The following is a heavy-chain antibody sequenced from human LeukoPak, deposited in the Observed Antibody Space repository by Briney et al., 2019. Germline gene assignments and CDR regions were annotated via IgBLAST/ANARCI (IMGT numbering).Heavy chain of an antibody. CDR3: AKVPRRDFWSGPYFDY. D-gene: IGHD3-3*01. CDR1: GFTFSSFW. CDR2: IKQDGSER. J-gene: IGHJ4*02. Sequence: PGGSLRLSCAASGFTFSSFWMSWVRQAPGKGLEWVANIKQDGSERYYVDSLKGRFTISRDNANDSLYLQMNSLRAEDTAVYYCAKVPRRDFWSGPYFDYWGQGTLVTVSS. V-gene: IGHV3-7*03.